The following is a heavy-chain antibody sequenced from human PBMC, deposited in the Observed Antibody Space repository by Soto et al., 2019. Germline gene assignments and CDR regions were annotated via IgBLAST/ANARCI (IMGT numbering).Heavy chain of an antibody. CDR3: AKRREGGYYIFDY. CDR2: ISGSGEST. D-gene: IGHD3-10*01. J-gene: IGHJ4*02. CDR1: GFTFSSFA. Sequence: GGSLRLSCAAYGFTFSSFAMSWVRQAPGKGLEWVSSISGSGESTYYADSVKGRLSISRDNSKNTLYLQMNSLRAEDTAVYYCAKRREGGYYIFDYWGQGTPVTVSS. V-gene: IGHV3-23*01.